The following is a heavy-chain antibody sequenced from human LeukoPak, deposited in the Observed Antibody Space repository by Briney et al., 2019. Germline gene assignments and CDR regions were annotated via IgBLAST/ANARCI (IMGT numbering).Heavy chain of an antibody. J-gene: IGHJ4*02. D-gene: IGHD2-2*01. Sequence: GGSLRLSCAVSGFTFSNSWMTWVRQAPGKGLQWVANINHDGSEEYHGDSVKGRFTISRDNSKNTLYLQMNSLRVEDTAVYYCASLAQDIVVVPDAAFDYWGQGTLVIVSS. CDR1: GFTFSNSW. CDR2: INHDGSEE. CDR3: ASLAQDIVVVPDAAFDY. V-gene: IGHV3-7*03.